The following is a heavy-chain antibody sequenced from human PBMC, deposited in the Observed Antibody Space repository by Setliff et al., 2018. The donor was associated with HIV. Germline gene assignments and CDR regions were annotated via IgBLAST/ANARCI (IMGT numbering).Heavy chain of an antibody. D-gene: IGHD3-22*01. CDR3: ANTEGVVIQPQDY. J-gene: IGHJ4*02. CDR1: GFTFSSYA. Sequence: GGSLRLSCAASGFTFSSYAMSWVRQAPGKGLEWVSAISGSGGNTYYADSVKGRFTISRDNSKNTLYLQMNSLRAEDTAVYYCANTEGVVIQPQDYWGQGTLVTVSS. V-gene: IGHV3-23*01. CDR2: ISGSGGNT.